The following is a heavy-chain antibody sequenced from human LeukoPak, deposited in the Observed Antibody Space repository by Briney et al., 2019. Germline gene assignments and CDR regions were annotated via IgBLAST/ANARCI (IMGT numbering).Heavy chain of an antibody. V-gene: IGHV4-59*08. J-gene: IGHJ4*02. D-gene: IGHD6-19*01. CDR2: IYYSGST. CDR1: GGSISSYY. Sequence: SETLSLTCTVSGGSISSYYWSWIRQPPGKGLEWIGYIYYSGSTNYNPSLKSRVTISVDTSKNQFSLKLSSVTAADTAVYYCASTRLVDSGWDSWGQGTLVTVS. CDR3: ASTRLVDSGWDS.